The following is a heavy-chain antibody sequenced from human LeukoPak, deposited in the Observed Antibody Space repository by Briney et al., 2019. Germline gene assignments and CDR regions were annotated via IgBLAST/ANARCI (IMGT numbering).Heavy chain of an antibody. J-gene: IGHJ6*04. Sequence: APVKVSCKASGFTFTNYGFSWVRQAPGQGLEWMGWISAYRGHTIYAQKFQGRVTMTTDTSASTAYMEVRSLRSDDAAVYYCAREKPWGYGSGSDGMDVWGKGTTVTVSS. D-gene: IGHD3-10*01. V-gene: IGHV1-18*04. CDR3: AREKPWGYGSGSDGMDV. CDR2: ISAYRGHT. CDR1: GFTFTNYG.